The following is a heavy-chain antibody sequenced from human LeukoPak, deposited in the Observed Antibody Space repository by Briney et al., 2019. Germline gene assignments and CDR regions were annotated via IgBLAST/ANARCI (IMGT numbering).Heavy chain of an antibody. Sequence: SETLSLTCTVSGGSISSSSYYWGWIRQPPGKGLEWVGSSYYSGSTYYNPSLKSRVTISVDTSKNQFSLKLSSVTAAGTAVYYCARQQLGYCSTTRCFLEDYWGQGTLVTVSS. J-gene: IGHJ4*02. CDR3: ARQQLGYCSTTRCFLEDY. D-gene: IGHD2-2*01. CDR2: SYYSGST. V-gene: IGHV4-39*01. CDR1: GGSISSSSYY.